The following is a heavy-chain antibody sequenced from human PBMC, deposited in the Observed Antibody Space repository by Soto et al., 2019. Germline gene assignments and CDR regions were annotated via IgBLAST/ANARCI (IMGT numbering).Heavy chain of an antibody. CDR3: AHALAARYYYYYYMDV. Sequence: SGPTLVKPTQTLTLTCTFSGFSLSTSGVGVGWIRQPPGKALEWLALIYWDDDKRYSPSLESWLNVTKDTSKNQVVLTMTNMDHVDTATYYCAHALAARYYYYYYMDVWGKGTTVTVSS. CDR2: IYWDDDK. D-gene: IGHD6-6*01. J-gene: IGHJ6*03. CDR1: GFSLSTSGVG. V-gene: IGHV2-5*02.